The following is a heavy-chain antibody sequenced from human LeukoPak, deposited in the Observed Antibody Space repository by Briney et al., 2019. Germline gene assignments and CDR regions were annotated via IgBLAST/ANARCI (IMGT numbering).Heavy chain of an antibody. CDR3: ARDDDYSNCEVDY. CDR1: GFTFSNYS. CDR2: ISSSSVI. D-gene: IGHD4-11*01. V-gene: IGHV3-48*01. Sequence: PGGSLRLSCAASGFTFSNYSMNWVRQAPGKGLEWLSYISSSSVIYYTDSVKGRFTISRDNAKNSLSPQMNSLRAEDTAVYYCARDDDYSNCEVDYWGQGTLVTVSS. J-gene: IGHJ4*02.